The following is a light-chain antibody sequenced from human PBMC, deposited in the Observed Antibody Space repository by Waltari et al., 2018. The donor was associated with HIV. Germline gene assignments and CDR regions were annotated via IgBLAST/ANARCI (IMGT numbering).Light chain of an antibody. CDR1: QSVSSN. CDR3: QQYNDWPRT. J-gene: IGKJ2*01. V-gene: IGKV3-15*01. Sequence: EIVMTQSPATLSVSPGERATLSCRASQSVSSNLAWYQHKPGQAPRLLIYGASTRATGIPASFSGSGSGTEFTLTISSLQSEDFAVYYCQQYNDWPRTFGQGTKLEIK. CDR2: GAS.